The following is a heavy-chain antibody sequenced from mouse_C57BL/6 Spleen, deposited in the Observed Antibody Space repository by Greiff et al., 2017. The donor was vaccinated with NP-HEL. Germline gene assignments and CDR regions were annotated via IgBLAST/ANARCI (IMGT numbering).Heavy chain of an antibody. CDR3: ARRGYGSSYYAMDY. CDR1: GYAFTNYL. CDR2: INPGSGGT. Sequence: QVQLKQSGAELVRPGTSVKVSCKASGYAFTNYLIEWVKQRPGQGLEWIGVINPGSGGTNYNEKFKGKATLTADKSSSTAYMQLSSLTSEDSAVYFCARRGYGSSYYAMDYWGQGTSVTVSS. V-gene: IGHV1-54*01. D-gene: IGHD1-1*01. J-gene: IGHJ4*01.